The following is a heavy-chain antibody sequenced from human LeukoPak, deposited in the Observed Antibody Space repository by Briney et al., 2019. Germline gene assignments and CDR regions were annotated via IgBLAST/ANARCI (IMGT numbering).Heavy chain of an antibody. V-gene: IGHV3-7*01. Sequence: GGSLRLSCAASGFPFSSYWMSWVRQAPGKGLAWVANINQDGSDKYYVDSVKGRFTISRDNAKNSLYLQLNSLRADDTAVYYCARMTGTTGFDNWGQGTLVAVSS. CDR2: INQDGSDK. CDR1: GFPFSSYW. J-gene: IGHJ4*02. D-gene: IGHD1-1*01. CDR3: ARMTGTTGFDN.